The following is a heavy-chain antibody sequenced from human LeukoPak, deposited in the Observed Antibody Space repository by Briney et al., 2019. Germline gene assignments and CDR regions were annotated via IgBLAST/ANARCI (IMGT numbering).Heavy chain of an antibody. CDR3: ARQMGGNGYGDPRVYDI. Sequence: GASVKFSCKASGYTFTDYYIHWVRQAPGQGLEWMGSINPNSGGTNYAQKFQGWVTMTRDTSVSTAYMEKGSLRSDDTAVYYCARQMGGNGYGDPRVYDIWGQGTMVTVSS. V-gene: IGHV1-2*04. CDR2: INPNSGGT. D-gene: IGHD4-17*01. J-gene: IGHJ3*02. CDR1: GYTFTDYY.